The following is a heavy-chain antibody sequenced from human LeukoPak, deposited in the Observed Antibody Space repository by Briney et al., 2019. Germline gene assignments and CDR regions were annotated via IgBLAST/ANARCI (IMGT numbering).Heavy chain of an antibody. CDR1: GGIFSSYA. V-gene: IGHV1-69*01. J-gene: IGHJ6*03. CDR3: ARGSSGWYHYYYMDV. Sequence: GSSVKVSCKASGGIFSSYAISWVRQAPGQGHEWMGGITPIFGTANYAQKFQGRVTITADESTSTAYMELSSLRSEDTAVYYCARGSSGWYHYYYMDVWGKGTTVTVSS. CDR2: ITPIFGTA. D-gene: IGHD6-19*01.